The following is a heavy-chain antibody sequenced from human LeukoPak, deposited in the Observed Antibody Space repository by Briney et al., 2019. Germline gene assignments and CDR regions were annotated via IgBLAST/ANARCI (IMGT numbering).Heavy chain of an antibody. CDR3: ARDRAWNYFDY. CDR2: ISNDGSRK. V-gene: IGHV3-30*03. D-gene: IGHD3-3*01. CDR1: GFTFSRHG. J-gene: IGHJ4*02. Sequence: GGSLRLSCAPSGFTFSRHGMHWVRQAPGKGLEWVAIISNDGSRKYYAHSVEGRFTISRDNSKNTLYLQMDSLRAEDTAVYYCARDRAWNYFDYWGQGTMVTVSS.